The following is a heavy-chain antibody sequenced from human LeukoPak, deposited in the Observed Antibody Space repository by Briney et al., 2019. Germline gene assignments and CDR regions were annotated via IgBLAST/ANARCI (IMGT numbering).Heavy chain of an antibody. CDR2: IKQEGSEK. V-gene: IGHV3-7*01. CDR3: ARDRHYYYDSSGYYWSF. Sequence: GGSLRLSCAASGFTFSSYWMSWVRQAPGKGLEWVANIKQEGSEKYYVDSVKGRFTISRDNAKNSLYPQMNSMRAEDTAVYYCARDRHYYYDSSGYYWSFWGKGALVTVSS. CDR1: GFTFSSYW. J-gene: IGHJ4*02. D-gene: IGHD3-22*01.